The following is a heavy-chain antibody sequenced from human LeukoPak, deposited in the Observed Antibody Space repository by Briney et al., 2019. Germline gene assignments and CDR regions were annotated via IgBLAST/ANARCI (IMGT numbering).Heavy chain of an antibody. J-gene: IGHJ4*02. CDR3: AKEYKSSAPRDDYRNWLFDY. CDR1: GFTFSNYG. CDR2: IRYDGSIK. V-gene: IGHV3-30*02. D-gene: IGHD4-11*01. Sequence: GGSLRLSCAASGFTFSNYGMHWVRQAPGKGLEWVAFIRYDGSIKYYADSVKGRFTISRDNSQNTLYLQMNSLRAEDTAVFYCAKEYKSSAPRDDYRNWLFDYWGQGTLVTVSS.